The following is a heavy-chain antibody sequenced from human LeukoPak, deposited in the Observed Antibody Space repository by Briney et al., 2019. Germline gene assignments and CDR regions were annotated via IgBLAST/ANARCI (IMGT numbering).Heavy chain of an antibody. CDR2: ISISGSTI. J-gene: IGHJ4*02. Sequence: PGGSLRLSCAAPGFTFSSFEMNWVRQAPGKGLEWVSYISISGSTIYYADSVKGRFTISRDNAKNSLYLQMNSLRAEDTAVYYCARDRSGYSGYDFFDYWGQGALVTVSS. CDR1: GFTFSSFE. V-gene: IGHV3-48*03. D-gene: IGHD5-12*01. CDR3: ARDRSGYSGYDFFDY.